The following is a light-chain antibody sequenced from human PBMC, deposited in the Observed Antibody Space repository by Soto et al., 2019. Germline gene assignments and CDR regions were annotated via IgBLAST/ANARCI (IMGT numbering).Light chain of an antibody. CDR3: QQYGSSPRA. Sequence: EIVWTQSPGTLSLSPGERATLSCRASQSVRSNYLAWYQQKPGRAPRLLIYGASSRATGIPDRFSGSGSGTDFTLTISRLEPEDFAVYYCQQYGSSPRAFGGGTKVEI. CDR1: QSVRSNY. CDR2: GAS. V-gene: IGKV3-20*01. J-gene: IGKJ4*01.